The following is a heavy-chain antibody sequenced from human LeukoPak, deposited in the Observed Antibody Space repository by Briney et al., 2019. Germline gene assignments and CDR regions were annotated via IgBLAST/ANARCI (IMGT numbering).Heavy chain of an antibody. D-gene: IGHD3-22*01. J-gene: IGHJ5*02. CDR1: GGSISSSSYY. CDR2: IYYRGCT. Sequence: SETLSLTCTVSGGSISSSSYYWGWIRQPPGKGLEWIGRIYYRGCTYYTPSLKSRVTISVDTSLHHVSLQLISLPAPDTPGYYCARHNYYDSSGYIAWFDPWGQGTLVTVSS. CDR3: ARHNYYDSSGYIAWFDP. V-gene: IGHV4-39*01.